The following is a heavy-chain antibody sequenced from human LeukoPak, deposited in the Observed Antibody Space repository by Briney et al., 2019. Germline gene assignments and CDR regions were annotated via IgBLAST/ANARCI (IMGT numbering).Heavy chain of an antibody. J-gene: IGHJ4*02. V-gene: IGHV3-74*01. CDR1: GFIFRNYW. Sequence: GGFLRLSCAASGFIFRNYWMHWVRQAPGKGLVWVARINPNGITTTYTDSVKGRFTISRDNAKNTLYLQMNSLRAEDTAVYYCAKDFAGDRDYWGQGTMVTVSS. CDR2: INPNGITT. D-gene: IGHD4-17*01. CDR3: AKDFAGDRDY.